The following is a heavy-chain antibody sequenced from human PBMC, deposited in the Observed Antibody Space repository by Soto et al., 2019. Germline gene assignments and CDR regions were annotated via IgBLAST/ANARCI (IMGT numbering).Heavy chain of an antibody. Sequence: SVKVSCKASGGTFSSYAISRVRRAPGQGLEWMGGIIPIFGTANYAQKFQGRVTITADKSTSTAYMELSSLRSEDTAVYYCARVGDSSGYLDYWGQGTLVTVSS. V-gene: IGHV1-69*06. D-gene: IGHD3-22*01. CDR2: IIPIFGTA. J-gene: IGHJ4*02. CDR1: GGTFSSYA. CDR3: ARVGDSSGYLDY.